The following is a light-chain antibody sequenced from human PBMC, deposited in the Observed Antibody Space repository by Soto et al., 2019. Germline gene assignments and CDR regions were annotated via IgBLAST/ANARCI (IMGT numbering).Light chain of an antibody. V-gene: IGKV3-15*01. CDR3: QQYNNWRWT. Sequence: EIVMTQSPANLSVSPGERATLSCRASQSVSSNLAWYQQKPGQAPRLLIYGASTRATGIPARFSGSGSGTEFTLTISSLQSEDFAVYYCQQYNNWRWTFGQGTKVEIK. CDR1: QSVSSN. J-gene: IGKJ1*01. CDR2: GAS.